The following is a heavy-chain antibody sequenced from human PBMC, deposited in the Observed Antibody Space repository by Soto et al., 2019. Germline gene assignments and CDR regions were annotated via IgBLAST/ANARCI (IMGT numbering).Heavy chain of an antibody. CDR3: ARDNPPLGY. CDR2: ISAYNGNT. V-gene: IGHV1-18*01. CDR1: GYTFTSYG. Sequence: QVQLVQSGAEVKKPGASVKVSCKASGYTFTSYGISWVRQAPGQGLEWMGWISAYNGNTNYAQKLPGRVTMTTDTSTSTAYMELRSLNDTAVYYCARDNPPLGYWGQGTLVTVSS. J-gene: IGHJ4*02.